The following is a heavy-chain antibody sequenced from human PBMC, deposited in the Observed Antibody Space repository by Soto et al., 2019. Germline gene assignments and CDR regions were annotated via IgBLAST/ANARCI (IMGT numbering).Heavy chain of an antibody. CDR1: GGSISTNDYY. CDR3: ARRPSHTRYDESFQD. V-gene: IGHV4-39*01. J-gene: IGHJ1*01. Sequence: QLQLQESGPGLLKPSETLSLTCTVSGGSISTNDYYWAWIRQPPGKGLEWIGNIHYRGNTYYNPSLRSRGTISLDTSKIQFSLKLTSVTAADTAVFYCARRPSHTRYDESFQDWGLGTLVTVSA. D-gene: IGHD1-1*01. CDR2: IHYRGNT.